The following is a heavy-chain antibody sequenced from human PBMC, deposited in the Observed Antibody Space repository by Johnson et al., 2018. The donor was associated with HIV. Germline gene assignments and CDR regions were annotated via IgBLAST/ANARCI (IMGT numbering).Heavy chain of an antibody. V-gene: IGHV3-30*18. CDR1: GFTFSSYD. CDR3: AKGMGELLRIDAFDI. J-gene: IGHJ3*02. D-gene: IGHD1-26*01. CDR2: ISYDGSNK. Sequence: QVQLVESGGGVVRPGGSLRLSCAASGFTFSSYDMHWVRQAPGKGLEWVAVISYDGSNKYYADSVKGRFTISRDNSKNTLYLQMNSLRPEDTAVYYCAKGMGELLRIDAFDIWGQGTMVTVSS.